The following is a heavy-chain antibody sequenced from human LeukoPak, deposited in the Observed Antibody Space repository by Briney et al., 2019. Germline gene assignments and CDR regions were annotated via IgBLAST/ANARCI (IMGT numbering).Heavy chain of an antibody. CDR1: GYTFTSYD. V-gene: IGHV1-8*01. J-gene: IGHJ4*02. CDR3: ARGAYVGATPYYFDY. D-gene: IGHD1-26*01. CDR2: MNPNSGKT. Sequence: ASVKVTCKASGYTFTSYDINWVRQATGQGLERMGWMNPNSGKTGYSQKFQGRVTMTRNTSISTAYMELSSLRSEDTAVYYCARGAYVGATPYYFDYWGQGTLVTVFS.